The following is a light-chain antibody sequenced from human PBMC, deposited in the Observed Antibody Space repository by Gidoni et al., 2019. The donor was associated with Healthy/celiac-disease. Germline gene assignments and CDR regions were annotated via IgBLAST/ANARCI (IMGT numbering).Light chain of an antibody. J-gene: IGKJ1*01. V-gene: IGKV1-5*01. CDR1: PRISSW. CDR2: DAS. CDR3: QQYYSYSLT. Sequence: DIQMTQYPSTMSASVGDRVTITCRASPRISSWLAWYQQKPGEAPKLLIYDASSLESGVPSRFSGSGSGTEFTLTIRSLQPYDFSTYYCQQYYSYSLTFGQGTKVEIK.